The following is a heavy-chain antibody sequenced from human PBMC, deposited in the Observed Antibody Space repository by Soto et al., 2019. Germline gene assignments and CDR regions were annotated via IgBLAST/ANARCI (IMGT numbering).Heavy chain of an antibody. D-gene: IGHD2-15*01. V-gene: IGHV1-69*05. Sequence: SVKVSCKASGVPFRSSAISWVRQAPGQGLEWMGGIIPIFGTANYAQKFQGRVTMTTDTSTTTAYMELRNLRSDDTALYYCARTYCSGADCYSPWFDPWGQGTLVTVSS. CDR3: ARTYCSGADCYSPWFDP. CDR2: IIPIFGTA. J-gene: IGHJ5*02. CDR1: GVPFRSSA.